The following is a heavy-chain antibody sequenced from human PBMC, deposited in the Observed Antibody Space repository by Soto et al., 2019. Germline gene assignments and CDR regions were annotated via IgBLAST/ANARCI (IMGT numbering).Heavy chain of an antibody. CDR3: ASRLVAATNWFDP. CDR1: GGTFSNYA. V-gene: IGHV1-69*13. J-gene: IGHJ5*02. Sequence: GASVKVSCKASGGTFSNYAISWVRQAPGQGLEWMGGIIPIFGTANYAQKFQGRVTITADESTSTAYMELSSLRSEDMAVYYCASRLVAATNWFDPWGQGTLVTVSS. D-gene: IGHD2-15*01. CDR2: IIPIFGTA.